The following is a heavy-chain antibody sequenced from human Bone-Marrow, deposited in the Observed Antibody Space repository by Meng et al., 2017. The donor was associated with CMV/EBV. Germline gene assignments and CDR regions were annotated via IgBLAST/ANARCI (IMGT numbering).Heavy chain of an antibody. V-gene: IGHV4-61*01. CDR2: LYYSGTT. D-gene: IGHD3-22*01. CDR3: ARDYYDSTPYRWFDP. Sequence: SETLSLTCTVSGGSVSSGSHFWSWIRQPPGKGLEWIGYLYYSGTTNYNPSLKSRVTISVDTSKNQFSLKLSYVTAADTAVYYCARDYYDSTPYRWFDPWDQGTLVTVSS. CDR1: GGSVSSGSHF. J-gene: IGHJ5*02.